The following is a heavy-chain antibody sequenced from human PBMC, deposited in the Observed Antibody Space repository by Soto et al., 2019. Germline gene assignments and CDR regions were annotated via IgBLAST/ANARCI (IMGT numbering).Heavy chain of an antibody. D-gene: IGHD3-10*01. CDR2: INAGNGDT. J-gene: IGHJ5*02. V-gene: IGHV1-3*01. CDR3: ARDPLGGFSGWFDP. CDR1: GYLFTDYG. Sequence: GASVKVSCKASGYLFTDYGIHWVRQAPGQSLEWMGWINAGNGDTKYSQKLQGRVTITRDTPATTAYMELSSLKSEDTAVYYCARDPLGGFSGWFDPWGQGTLVTVSS.